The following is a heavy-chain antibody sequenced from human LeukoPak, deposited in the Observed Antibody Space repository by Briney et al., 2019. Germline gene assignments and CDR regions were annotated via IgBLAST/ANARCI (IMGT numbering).Heavy chain of an antibody. Sequence: PSETLSLTCTVSGGSISSYYWSWIRQPAGKGLEWIGRIYTSGSTNYNPSLKSRVTMSVDTSKNQFSLKLSSVTAADTAVYYCAQDIVVVPTDYYYMDVWGKGTTVTISS. D-gene: IGHD2-2*01. CDR1: GGSISSYY. CDR3: AQDIVVVPTDYYYMDV. CDR2: IYTSGST. V-gene: IGHV4-4*07. J-gene: IGHJ6*03.